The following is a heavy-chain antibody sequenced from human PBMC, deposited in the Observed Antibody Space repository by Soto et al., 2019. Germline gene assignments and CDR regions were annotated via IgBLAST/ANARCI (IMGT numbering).Heavy chain of an antibody. CDR3: AKAGYSSSWYYFDY. CDR1: GFTFSNHW. V-gene: IGHV3-74*01. CDR2: INGDASIT. D-gene: IGHD6-13*01. Sequence: PGGSLRLSCAASGFTFSNHWMHWVRQVPGKGLVWVSRINGDASITHYADSVKGRFTISRDNSKNTLYLQMNSLRAEDTAVYYCAKAGYSSSWYYFDYWGQGTLVTVSS. J-gene: IGHJ4*02.